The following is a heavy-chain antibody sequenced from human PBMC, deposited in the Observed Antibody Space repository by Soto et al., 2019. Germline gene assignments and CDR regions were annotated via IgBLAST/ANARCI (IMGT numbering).Heavy chain of an antibody. CDR2: ISWNSGSI. D-gene: IGHD2-2*01. CDR3: AKDNGGSRHDAFDI. V-gene: IGHV3-9*01. Sequence: EVQLVESGGGLVQPGRSLRLSCAASGFTFDDYAMHWVRQAPGKGLEWVSGISWNSGSIGYADSVKGRFTISRDNAKNSLYLQMNSLRAEDKALYYCAKDNGGSRHDAFDIWGQGTMVTVSS. J-gene: IGHJ3*02. CDR1: GFTFDDYA.